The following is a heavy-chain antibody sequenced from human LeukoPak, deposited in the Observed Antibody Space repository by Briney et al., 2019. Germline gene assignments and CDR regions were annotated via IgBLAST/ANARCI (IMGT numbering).Heavy chain of an antibody. CDR3: ARKDLADAFDI. Sequence: PSETLPLTCTVSGGSISSGGYYWSWIRQHPGKGLEWIGYIYYSGSTYYNPSLKSRVTISVDTSKNQFSLKLSSVTAADTAVYYCARKDLADAFDIWGQGTMVTVSS. J-gene: IGHJ3*02. V-gene: IGHV4-31*03. CDR1: GGSISSGGYY. CDR2: IYYSGST.